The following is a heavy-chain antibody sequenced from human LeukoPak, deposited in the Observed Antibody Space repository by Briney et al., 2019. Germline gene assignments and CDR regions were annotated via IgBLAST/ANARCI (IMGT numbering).Heavy chain of an antibody. CDR2: TNPNSGGT. V-gene: IGHV1-2*02. Sequence: GASVKVSCKASVYTFTGYYMHWVRQAPGQGLEWMGWTNPNSGGTNYAQKFQGRVTMTRDTSISTAYMELSRLRSDDTAVYYCARDLDYYDSSGYYHGAFDIWGQGTMVTVSS. J-gene: IGHJ3*02. CDR3: ARDLDYYDSSGYYHGAFDI. D-gene: IGHD3-22*01. CDR1: VYTFTGYY.